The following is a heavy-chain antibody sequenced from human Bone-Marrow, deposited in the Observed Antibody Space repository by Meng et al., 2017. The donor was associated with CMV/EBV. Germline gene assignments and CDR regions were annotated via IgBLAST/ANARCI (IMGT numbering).Heavy chain of an antibody. D-gene: IGHD6-13*01. Sequence: FAFSGYSMTWVRQAPGKGLAWISSISSSSSYISYAASVKGRFTISRDNAKNSLYLQMNSLRAEDTAVYYCARDPYSSSWYRGYFDYWGQGTLVTVSS. CDR3: ARDPYSSSWYRGYFDY. V-gene: IGHV3-21*01. CDR2: ISSSSSYI. CDR1: FAFSGYS. J-gene: IGHJ4*02.